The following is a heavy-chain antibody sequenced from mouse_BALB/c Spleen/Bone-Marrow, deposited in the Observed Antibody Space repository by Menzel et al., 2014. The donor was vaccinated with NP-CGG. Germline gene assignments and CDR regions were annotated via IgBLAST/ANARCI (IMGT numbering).Heavy chain of an antibody. V-gene: IGHV3-1*02. J-gene: IGHJ2*01. Sequence: EVQLQQSGPDLVKPSQSLSLTCTVTGYSITSGYSWHWIRQFPGNKLEWMAYIHNSGVTNFNPSLKSRISISRDTSKNQFFLQLNSVTTEDAAPYYCTRLDGSKGFDYWGQGTTRPVSS. CDR2: IHNSGVT. D-gene: IGHD1-1*01. CDR1: GYSITSGYS. CDR3: TRLDGSKGFDY.